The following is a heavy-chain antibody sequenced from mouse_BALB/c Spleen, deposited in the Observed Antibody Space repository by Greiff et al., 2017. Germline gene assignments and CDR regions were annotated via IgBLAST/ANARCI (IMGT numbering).Heavy chain of an antibody. Sequence: EVKLVESGPGLVKPSQSLSLTCTVTGYSITSDYAWNWIRQFPGNKLEWMGYISYSGSTSYNPSLKSRISITRDTSKNQFFLQLNSVTTEDTATYYCARDYRYDWYFDVWGAGTTVTVSS. D-gene: IGHD2-14*01. CDR3: ARDYRYDWYFDV. J-gene: IGHJ1*01. CDR2: ISYSGST. V-gene: IGHV3-2*02. CDR1: GYSITSDYA.